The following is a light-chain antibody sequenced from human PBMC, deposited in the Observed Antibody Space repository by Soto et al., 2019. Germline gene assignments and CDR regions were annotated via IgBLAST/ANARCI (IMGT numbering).Light chain of an antibody. Sequence: QSALTQPASVSGSPGQSITISCTGTSSDVGGYNYVSWYQQHPGKAPKLMIYDVSNRPSGVSNRFSGSKSGNTASLTISGLQAEDDADYDCSSYTSSSRYVFGTGTKVTVL. CDR2: DVS. V-gene: IGLV2-14*01. CDR3: SSYTSSSRYV. CDR1: SSDVGGYNY. J-gene: IGLJ1*01.